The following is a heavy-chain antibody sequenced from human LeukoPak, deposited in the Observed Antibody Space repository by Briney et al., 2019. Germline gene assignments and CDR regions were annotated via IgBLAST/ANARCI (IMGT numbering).Heavy chain of an antibody. Sequence: GGSLRLSCEASGFTFSDSYMSWPRQPPGKGLESISYIGPSGNFINYADSVKGRFTISRDNAKKSLYLQMNSLRAEDTAVYYCARAHNWKYGTFDYWGQGTLVTVSS. J-gene: IGHJ4*02. CDR1: GFTFSDSY. CDR3: ARAHNWKYGTFDY. D-gene: IGHD1-7*01. V-gene: IGHV3-11*04. CDR2: IGPSGNFI.